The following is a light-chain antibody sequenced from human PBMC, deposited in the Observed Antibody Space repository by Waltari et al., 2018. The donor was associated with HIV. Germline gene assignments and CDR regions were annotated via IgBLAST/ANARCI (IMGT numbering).Light chain of an antibody. CDR3: SSYTRSTRTTAWL. V-gene: IGLV2-14*03. CDR2: DVS. J-gene: IGLJ2*01. Sequence: QSALTQPASVSGAPGQSITISCTGTASDIGDYNYVSWYQQHPGKAPKLVIYDVSTRPSGIATRFPGSKSGTTASLTISGLQAEDEAVYYCSSYTRSTRTTAWLFGGGTRLTVL. CDR1: ASDIGDYNY.